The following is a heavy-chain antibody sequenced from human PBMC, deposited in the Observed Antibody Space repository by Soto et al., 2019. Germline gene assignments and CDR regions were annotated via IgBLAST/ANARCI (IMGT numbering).Heavy chain of an antibody. CDR2: IYYSGST. V-gene: IGHV4-39*01. J-gene: IGHJ4*02. CDR1: GGSISSSSYY. Sequence: QLQLQESGPGLVKPSETLSLTCTVSGGSISSSSYYWGWIRQPPGKGLEWIGSIYYSGSTYYNPSLKSRVTISVDTSKNQFSLKLSSVTAADTAVYYCASPGYGSSWDFDYWGQGTLVTVSS. CDR3: ASPGYGSSWDFDY. D-gene: IGHD6-13*01.